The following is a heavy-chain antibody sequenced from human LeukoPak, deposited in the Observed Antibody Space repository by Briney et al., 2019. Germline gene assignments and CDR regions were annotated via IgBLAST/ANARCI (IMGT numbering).Heavy chain of an antibody. J-gene: IGHJ5*02. CDR2: ISAYNGNT. Sequence: AASVKVSCKASGYTFTSYGISWVRQAPGQGLEWMGWISAYNGNTDYAQKLQGRVTMTTDTSTSTAYMELRSLRSDDTAVYYCARRNDYARENWFDPWGQGTLVTVSS. CDR3: ARRNDYARENWFDP. V-gene: IGHV1-18*01. CDR1: GYTFTSYG. D-gene: IGHD4-17*01.